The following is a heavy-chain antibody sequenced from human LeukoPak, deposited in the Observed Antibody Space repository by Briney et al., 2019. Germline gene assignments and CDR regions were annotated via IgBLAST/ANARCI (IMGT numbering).Heavy chain of an antibody. J-gene: IGHJ5*02. V-gene: IGHV4-4*02. Sequence: SETPSLTCAVPGVSISSSNCWPWVRQPPGKGLEWIGEIYHSGGTNYNSSLKSRVTRSVDPSKTRFSLKMSSVTAADTAVYYCTRDRYCDFWSGYLNWFDPWGQGTLVTVSS. D-gene: IGHD3-3*01. CDR3: TRDRYCDFWSGYLNWFDP. CDR1: GVSISSSNC. CDR2: IYHSGGT.